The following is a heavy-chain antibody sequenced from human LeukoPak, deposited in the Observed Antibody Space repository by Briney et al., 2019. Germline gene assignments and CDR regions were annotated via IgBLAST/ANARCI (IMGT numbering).Heavy chain of an antibody. Sequence: SGTLSLTCTVSGGSISSGSYYWSWIRQPAGKGLEWIGRIYTSGSTNYNPSLKSRVTISVDTSKNQFSLKLSSVTAADTAVYYCARSLGTMIVVVTHNWFDPWGQGTLVTVSS. CDR1: GGSISSGSYY. V-gene: IGHV4-61*02. CDR3: ARSLGTMIVVVTHNWFDP. CDR2: IYTSGST. J-gene: IGHJ5*02. D-gene: IGHD3-22*01.